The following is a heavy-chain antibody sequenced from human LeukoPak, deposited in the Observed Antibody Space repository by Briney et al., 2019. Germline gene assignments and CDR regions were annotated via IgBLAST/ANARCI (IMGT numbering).Heavy chain of an antibody. D-gene: IGHD1-20*01. J-gene: IGHJ3*02. CDR1: GGSISSGSYY. CDR3: ARDWSITGPDAFDI. Sequence: PSETLSLTCTVSGGSISSGSYYWSWIRQPPGKGLEWIGYIYYSGSTNYNPSLKSRVTISVDTSKNQFSLKLSSVTAADTAVYYCARDWSITGPDAFDIWGQGTMVTVSS. V-gene: IGHV4-61*01. CDR2: IYYSGST.